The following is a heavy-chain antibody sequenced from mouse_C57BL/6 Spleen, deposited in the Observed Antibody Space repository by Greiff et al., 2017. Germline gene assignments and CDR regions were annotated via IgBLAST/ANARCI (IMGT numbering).Heavy chain of an antibody. V-gene: IGHV1-69*01. CDR3: ARDGNYGYFDV. J-gene: IGHJ1*01. CDR1: GYTFTSYW. Sequence: VKLQQPGAELVMPGASVKLSCKASGYTFTSYWMHWVKQRPGQGLEWIGEIDPSDSYTNYNQKFKGKSTLTVDKSSSTAYMQLSSLTSEDSAVYCCARDGNYGYFDVWGPGTTVTVSS. D-gene: IGHD2-1*01. CDR2: IDPSDSYT.